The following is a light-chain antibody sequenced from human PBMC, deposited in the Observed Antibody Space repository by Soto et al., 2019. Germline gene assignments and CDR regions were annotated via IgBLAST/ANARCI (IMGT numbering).Light chain of an antibody. CDR3: QQYNSYSLT. Sequence: DIQMTQSPSSLSASVGDRVTITCRASRTISSWLAWYQQKPGEAPRLLIYQASSLETEVPSRFSGSGSGTEFTLTISSLQPGDFATYYCQQYNSYSLTFGQGTKVDIK. CDR1: RTISSW. J-gene: IGKJ1*01. V-gene: IGKV1-5*03. CDR2: QAS.